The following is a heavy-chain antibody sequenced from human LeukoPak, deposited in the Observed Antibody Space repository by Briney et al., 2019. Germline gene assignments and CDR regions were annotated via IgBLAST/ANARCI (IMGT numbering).Heavy chain of an antibody. CDR1: GFTFSSYA. Sequence: PGGSLRLSCAASGFTFSSYAMSWVRQAPGEGLEWASAISGSGGSTYYADSVKGRFTISRDNSKNTLYLQMNSLRAEDTAVYYCARVGYGDYPHNYWGQGTLVTVSS. D-gene: IGHD4-17*01. CDR3: ARVGYGDYPHNY. V-gene: IGHV3-23*01. CDR2: ISGSGGST. J-gene: IGHJ4*02.